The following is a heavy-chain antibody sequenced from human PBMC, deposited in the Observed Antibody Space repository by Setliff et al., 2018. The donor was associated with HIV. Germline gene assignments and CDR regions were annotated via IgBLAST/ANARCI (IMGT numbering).Heavy chain of an antibody. CDR2: ISAYNGNT. Sequence: ASVKVSCKASGYTFSSYGINWARQAPGQGLEWMGWISAYNGNTDYAQKFQGRVTITRDTSASTAYMELSSLRSEDTAVYYCARGKGSSGYYYYYGMDVWGQGTTVTVSS. V-gene: IGHV1-18*01. CDR3: ARGKGSSGYYYYYGMDV. J-gene: IGHJ6*02. CDR1: GYTFSSYG. D-gene: IGHD3-10*01.